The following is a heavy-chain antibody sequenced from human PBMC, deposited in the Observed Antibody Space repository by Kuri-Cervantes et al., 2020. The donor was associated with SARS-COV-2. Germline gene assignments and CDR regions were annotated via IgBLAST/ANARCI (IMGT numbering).Heavy chain of an antibody. CDR1: GGSISSYY. CDR3: ARDGILWFGELFGDAFDI. J-gene: IGHJ3*02. V-gene: IGHV4-4*07. CDR2: IYTSGST. D-gene: IGHD3-10*01. Sequence: SETLSLTCTVSGGSISSYYWSWIRQPAGKGLEWIGCIYTSGSTNYNPSLKSRVTMSVDTSKNQFSLKLSSVTAADTAVYYCARDGILWFGELFGDAFDIWGQGTMVTVSS.